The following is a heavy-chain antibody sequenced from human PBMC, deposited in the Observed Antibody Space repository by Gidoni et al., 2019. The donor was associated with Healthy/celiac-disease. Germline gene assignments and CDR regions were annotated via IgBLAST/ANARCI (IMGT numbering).Heavy chain of an antibody. D-gene: IGHD2-2*02. V-gene: IGHV4-38-2*02. Sequence: QVQLQESGPGLVKPSETLSLTCTVSGYSISSGYSWGWIRQPPGKGLEWIGSSYHSGSTDYNPSLKSRVTISVDTSKNQFSLKLSSVTAADTAVYDCAMSNQLLYENHPNWFDPWGQGTLVTVSS. CDR1: GYSISSGYS. CDR3: AMSNQLLYENHPNWFDP. CDR2: SYHSGST. J-gene: IGHJ5*02.